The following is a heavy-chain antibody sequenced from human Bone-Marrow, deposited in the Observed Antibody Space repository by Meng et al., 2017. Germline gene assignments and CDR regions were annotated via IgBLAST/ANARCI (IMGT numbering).Heavy chain of an antibody. CDR2: IYYSGST. CDR1: GGSVSSGSYY. Sequence: QVQVQGPGPGLVRPSETLSLTCTVSGGSVSSGSYYWSWIRQPPGKGLEWIGYIYYSGSTNYNPSLKSRVTISVDTSKNQFSLKLSSVTAADTAVYYCAREVSPYYYGSGSENWFDPWGQGTLVTVSS. V-gene: IGHV4-61*01. D-gene: IGHD3-10*01. J-gene: IGHJ5*02. CDR3: AREVSPYYYGSGSENWFDP.